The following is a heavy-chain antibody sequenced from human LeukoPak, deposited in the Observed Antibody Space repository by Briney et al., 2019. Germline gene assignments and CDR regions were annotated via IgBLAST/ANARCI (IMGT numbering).Heavy chain of an antibody. Sequence: SETLSLTCAVYGGSFSGYYWSWIRQPPGKGLEWIGEINHSGSTNYNPSLKSRVTISVDTSKNQFSLKLSSVTAADTAVYYCARIKGVVVPAAIVFDLWGRGNLVTVSS. V-gene: IGHV4-34*01. CDR1: GGSFSGYY. J-gene: IGHJ2*01. CDR2: INHSGST. CDR3: ARIKGVVVPAAIVFDL. D-gene: IGHD2-2*01.